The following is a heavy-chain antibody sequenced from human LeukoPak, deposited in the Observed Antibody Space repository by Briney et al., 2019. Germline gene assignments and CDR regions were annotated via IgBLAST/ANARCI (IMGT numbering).Heavy chain of an antibody. CDR3: ARAVVFPYYGSWYFDY. CDR1: GFTVSSNY. J-gene: IGHJ4*02. Sequence: PGGSLRLSCAASGFTVSSNYMSWVRQAPGKGLEWVANIKQDGSEKYYVDSVKGRFTISRDNAKNSLYLQMNSLRAEDTAVYYCARAVVFPYYGSWYFDYWGQGTLVTVSS. CDR2: IKQDGSEK. V-gene: IGHV3-7*01. D-gene: IGHD6-13*01.